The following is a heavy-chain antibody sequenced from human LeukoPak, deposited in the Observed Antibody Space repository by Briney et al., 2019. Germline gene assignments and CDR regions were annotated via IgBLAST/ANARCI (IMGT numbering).Heavy chain of an antibody. D-gene: IGHD3-9*01. J-gene: IGHJ1*01. CDR3: AKDPPLYLDWPEGDFQH. CDR1: GFTFSSYG. CDR2: ISYDGSNK. Sequence: GGSLRLSCAASGFTFSSYGMHWVRQAPGKGLEWVAAISYDGSNKFYADSVKGRFTISRDNSKNTLYLQMNSLRAEDTAVYYCAKDPPLYLDWPEGDFQHWGQGTLVTVSS. V-gene: IGHV3-30*18.